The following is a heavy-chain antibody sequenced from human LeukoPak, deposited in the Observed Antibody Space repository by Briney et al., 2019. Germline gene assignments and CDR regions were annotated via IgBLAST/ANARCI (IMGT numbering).Heavy chain of an antibody. CDR2: ISGSGDST. CDR1: GFTFSSYA. Sequence: GGSLRLSCAASGFTFSSYAMSWVRQAPGKGLEWVSLISGSGDSTYYADSVKGRFTISRDNSKNTLYLQMNSLGAEDTAVYYCAKDQTAITAAGFFDYWGQGTLVTVSS. CDR3: AKDQTAITAAGFFDY. D-gene: IGHD6-13*01. V-gene: IGHV3-23*01. J-gene: IGHJ4*02.